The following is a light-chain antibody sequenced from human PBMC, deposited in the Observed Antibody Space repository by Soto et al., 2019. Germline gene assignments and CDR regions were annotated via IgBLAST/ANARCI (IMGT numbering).Light chain of an antibody. Sequence: QSVLTQPASVSGSPGQSITISCTGTSSDVGSYNLVSWYQHHPGKAPKLMIYEGNKRPSGVSNRFSGSKSGNTASLTISGLQAEDEADYYCCSYAGSSTEVFGGGTKVTVL. CDR2: EGN. V-gene: IGLV2-23*01. CDR1: SSDVGSYNL. CDR3: CSYAGSSTEV. J-gene: IGLJ3*02.